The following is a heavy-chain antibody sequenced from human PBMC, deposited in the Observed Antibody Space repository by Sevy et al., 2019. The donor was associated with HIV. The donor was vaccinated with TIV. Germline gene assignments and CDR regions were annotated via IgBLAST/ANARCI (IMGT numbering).Heavy chain of an antibody. J-gene: IGHJ4*02. CDR3: ARGGLFGDTPAYTY. V-gene: IGHV1-2*02. CDR1: GYTFTAYY. D-gene: IGHD3-16*01. Sequence: ASVKVSCKAPGYTFTAYYMHWVRQAPGQGREWMGWINPNSGDTNYAQKFQDRVAMTTDASISTAYMELSRLRSDDTAVYYCARGGLFGDTPAYTYWGQGPLVTVSS. CDR2: INPNSGDT.